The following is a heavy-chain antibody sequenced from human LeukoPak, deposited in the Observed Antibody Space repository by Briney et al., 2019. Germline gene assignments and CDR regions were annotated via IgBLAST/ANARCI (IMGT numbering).Heavy chain of an antibody. CDR2: IYSGGST. CDR1: GFTVSSNY. Sequence: GGSLRLSCAASGFTVSSNYMTWVRQAPGKGLEWVSVIYSGGSTYYADSVKGRFTISRDNSKNTLYLQMDSLRVEDTAVYYCAHSGDSSGYYSYAFDIWGQGTMVTVSS. D-gene: IGHD3-22*01. V-gene: IGHV3-53*01. J-gene: IGHJ3*02. CDR3: AHSGDSSGYYSYAFDI.